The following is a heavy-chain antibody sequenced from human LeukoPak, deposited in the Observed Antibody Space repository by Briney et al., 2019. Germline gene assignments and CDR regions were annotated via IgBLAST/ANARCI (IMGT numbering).Heavy chain of an antibody. CDR1: GGTFSSYA. CDR3: ARDGGYSSSSSASFDD. J-gene: IGHJ4*02. V-gene: IGHV1-69*13. Sequence: SVKVSGKASGGTFSSYAISWVRQAPGQGLEWMGGIIPIFGTANYAKKFQGRFTITADESTSTAYMELSSLRSEDTAVYYCARDGGYSSSSSASFDDGGQGTLVTISS. CDR2: IIPIFGTA. D-gene: IGHD6-13*01.